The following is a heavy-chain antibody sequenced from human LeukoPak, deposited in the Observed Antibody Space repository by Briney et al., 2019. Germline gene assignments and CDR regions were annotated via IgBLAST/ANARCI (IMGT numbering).Heavy chain of an antibody. CDR1: GFTFSSYG. Sequence: GGSLRLSCAASGFTFSSYGMHWVRQAPGKGLEWVAVIWYDGSNKYYADSVKGRFTISRDNSKNTLYLQMNSLRAEDTAVYYCARDIGYCTNGVCYASHFDSWGQGTLVTVSS. V-gene: IGHV3-33*01. CDR2: IWYDGSNK. CDR3: ARDIGYCTNGVCYASHFDS. D-gene: IGHD2-8*01. J-gene: IGHJ4*02.